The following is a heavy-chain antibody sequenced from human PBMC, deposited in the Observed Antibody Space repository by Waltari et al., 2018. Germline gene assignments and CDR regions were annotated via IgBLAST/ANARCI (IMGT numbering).Heavy chain of an antibody. CDR1: VFLFYEYS. V-gene: IGHV3-21*06. Sequence: VRLVESGGVRVDPGESLRLSCVGSVFLFYEYSMNWVRQAPGKGLEWVSSLNNGGDYKGYADSVEGRFTISRDNDKNTLYLQMNDLRVDDTAIYYCARGKAFDPWGQGTRVNVSS. CDR2: LNNGGDYK. J-gene: IGHJ5*02. CDR3: ARGKAFDP.